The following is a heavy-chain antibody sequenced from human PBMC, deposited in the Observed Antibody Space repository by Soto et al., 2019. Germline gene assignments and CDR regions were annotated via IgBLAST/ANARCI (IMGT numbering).Heavy chain of an antibody. J-gene: IGHJ2*01. CDR3: ARVGQGAWYFDL. V-gene: IGHV3-74*01. Sequence: EVQLVESGGGLVQPGGSLRLSCAASGFSFSSYWMHWVSQAPGKGLVWVSRIKTDGSIITYADPVKGRFTISRDNAKNTLYLQMNTLRAEDTAVYYCARVGQGAWYFDLWGRGTLFTVSS. CDR1: GFSFSSYW. CDR2: IKTDGSII. D-gene: IGHD1-26*01.